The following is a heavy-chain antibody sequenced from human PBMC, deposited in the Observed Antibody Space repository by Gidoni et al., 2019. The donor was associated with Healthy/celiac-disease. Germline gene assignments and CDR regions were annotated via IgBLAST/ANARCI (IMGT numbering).Heavy chain of an antibody. Sequence: QVQLVQSGAEVKKPGASVKVSCKASGYTFTGYYMHWVRQAPGQGLEWTGWINPNSGGTNYAQKFQGWVTMTRDTSISTAYMELSRLRSDDTAVYYCARDGTTYCSGGSCYSDGMDVWGQGTTVTVSS. V-gene: IGHV1-2*04. CDR2: INPNSGGT. CDR1: GYTFTGYY. J-gene: IGHJ6*02. D-gene: IGHD2-15*01. CDR3: ARDGTTYCSGGSCYSDGMDV.